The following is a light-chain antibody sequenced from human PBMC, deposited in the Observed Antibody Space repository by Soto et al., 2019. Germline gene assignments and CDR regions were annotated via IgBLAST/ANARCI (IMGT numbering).Light chain of an antibody. CDR1: SSDVGGYNY. V-gene: IGLV2-14*01. Sequence: QSVLTQPASVSGSPGQSITISCTGTSSDVGGYNYVSWYRQHPGEAPKLIIFEVNNRPSGISNRFSGSKSGNTASLTISGLQVEDEAHYFCSSYTSASALAIFDGGTKLTVL. J-gene: IGLJ2*01. CDR2: EVN. CDR3: SSYTSASALAI.